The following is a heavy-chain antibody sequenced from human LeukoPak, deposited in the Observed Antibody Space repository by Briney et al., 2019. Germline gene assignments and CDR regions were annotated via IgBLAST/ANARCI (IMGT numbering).Heavy chain of an antibody. CDR3: ARDDREAARSVFDV. CDR1: GFTVSSNY. Sequence: GGSLRLSCAASGFTVSSNYMSWVRQAPGKGLEWVSVLYTGDTTYYADSVKGRFTISRDNAKSSLYLQMNSLRTEDTAVYYCARDDREAARSVFDVWGQGTMVTVSS. D-gene: IGHD6-13*01. CDR2: LYTGDTT. J-gene: IGHJ3*01. V-gene: IGHV3-53*01.